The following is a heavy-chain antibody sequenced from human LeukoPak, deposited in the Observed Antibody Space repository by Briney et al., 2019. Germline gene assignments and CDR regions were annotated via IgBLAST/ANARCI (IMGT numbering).Heavy chain of an antibody. D-gene: IGHD5-18*01. V-gene: IGHV4-61*02. CDR1: GGSISSGSYY. Sequence: PSQTLSLTCTVSGGSISSGSYYWSWIRQPAGKGLEWIGRIYTSGSTNYNPSLKSRVTISVDTSKNQFSLKLSSVTAADTAVYYCARAPGLGDTAMVGWFDPWGQGTLVTVSS. CDR3: ARAPGLGDTAMVGWFDP. J-gene: IGHJ5*02. CDR2: IYTSGST.